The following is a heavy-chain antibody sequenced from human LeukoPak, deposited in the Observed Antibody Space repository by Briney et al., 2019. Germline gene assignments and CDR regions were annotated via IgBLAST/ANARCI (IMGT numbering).Heavy chain of an antibody. Sequence: ASVKVSCKASGYTFTSYDINWVRQATGQGLEWMGWMNPNSGNTGYAQKFQGRVTITRNTSISTAYMELSSLRSEDTAVYYCARGLRLSYYYDSSGYYYYYYYMDVWGKGTTVTVSS. D-gene: IGHD3-22*01. J-gene: IGHJ6*03. V-gene: IGHV1-8*03. CDR2: MNPNSGNT. CDR3: ARGLRLSYYYDSSGYYYYYYYMDV. CDR1: GYTFTSYD.